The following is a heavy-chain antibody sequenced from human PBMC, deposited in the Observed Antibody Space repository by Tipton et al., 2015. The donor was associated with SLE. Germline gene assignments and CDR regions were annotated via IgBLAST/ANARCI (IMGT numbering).Heavy chain of an antibody. J-gene: IGHJ5*02. CDR3: ARVRRGYCSGGSCNNWFDP. Sequence: TLSLTCAVYGKSFSDYSWSWIRQPPGKGLEWIGEINHSGSTNYNPSLKSRLTISVDTSKNQFSLKLSSVTAADTAVYYCARVRRGYCSGGSCNNWFDPWGQGTLVTVSS. D-gene: IGHD2-15*01. CDR2: INHSGST. V-gene: IGHV4-34*01. CDR1: GKSFSDYS.